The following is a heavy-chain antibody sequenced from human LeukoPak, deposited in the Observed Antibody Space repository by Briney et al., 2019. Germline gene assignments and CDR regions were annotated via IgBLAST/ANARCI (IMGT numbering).Heavy chain of an antibody. Sequence: SQTLTLTCTVSGGSISSGGYYWSWIPQHPGKGLEWMGYIYYSGSTYYNPHLKSRVTISVNTSKNQYSLKLNSVTAADTAVYYGASVSAMVDYWGQRTLVTVSS. CDR1: GGSISSGGYY. CDR2: IYYSGST. D-gene: IGHD2-8*01. J-gene: IGHJ4*02. CDR3: ASVSAMVDY. V-gene: IGHV4-31*03.